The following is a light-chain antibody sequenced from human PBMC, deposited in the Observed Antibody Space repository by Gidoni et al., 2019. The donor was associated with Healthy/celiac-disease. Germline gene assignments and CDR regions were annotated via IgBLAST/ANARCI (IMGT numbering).Light chain of an antibody. Sequence: EIVMTQSPATLSVSPGERATLSCRASQSVSSNLAWYQQKPGQAPRLLIYGASTRATGIPARFSGSGSGTEFTLTISSLQSEDFAVYYWQRYNNWPWTFGQGTKVEIK. J-gene: IGKJ1*01. CDR1: QSVSSN. V-gene: IGKV3-15*01. CDR2: GAS. CDR3: QRYNNWPWT.